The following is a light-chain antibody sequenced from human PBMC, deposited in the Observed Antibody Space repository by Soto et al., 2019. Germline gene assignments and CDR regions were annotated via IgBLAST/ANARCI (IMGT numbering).Light chain of an antibody. J-gene: IGLJ2*01. CDR3: SSYTSSSTLGV. Sequence: QSALTQPASVSGSPGQSITISCNGTSSDVGGYNYVSWYQQHPGKAPKLMIYDVSNRPSGVSNRFSGSKSGNTASLTISGLRAEDEADYYCSSYTSSSTLGVFGGGTKLTVL. V-gene: IGLV2-14*01. CDR1: SSDVGGYNY. CDR2: DVS.